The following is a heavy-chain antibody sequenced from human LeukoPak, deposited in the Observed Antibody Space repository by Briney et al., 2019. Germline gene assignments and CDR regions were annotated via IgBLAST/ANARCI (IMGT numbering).Heavy chain of an antibody. D-gene: IGHD2-2*01. Sequence: GASVKVSCKASGYTFTSYFIHWVRQAPGQGPEWVGIINPSGGSTTYAQKFQGRVTMTRDTSTSTVYMELSSLRSEDTAVYYCARDSSTSSLADPWGQGTLVTVSS. CDR1: GYTFTSYF. V-gene: IGHV1-46*01. CDR3: ARDSSTSSLADP. CDR2: INPSGGST. J-gene: IGHJ5*02.